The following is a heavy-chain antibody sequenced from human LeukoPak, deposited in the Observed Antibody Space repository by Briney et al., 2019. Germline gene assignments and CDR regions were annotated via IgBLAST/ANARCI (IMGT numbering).Heavy chain of an antibody. CDR2: IYYSGST. D-gene: IGHD6-13*01. J-gene: IGHJ4*02. CDR1: GGSISSYY. CDR3: ARTAPESTSSSWPPYIDY. Sequence: PSETLSLTCTVSGGSISSYYWSWIRQPPGKGLEWIGYIYYSGSTNYNPSLKSRVTISVDTSKNQFSLKLSSVTAADTAVYYCARTAPESTSSSWPPYIDYWGQGTLVTVSS. V-gene: IGHV4-59*01.